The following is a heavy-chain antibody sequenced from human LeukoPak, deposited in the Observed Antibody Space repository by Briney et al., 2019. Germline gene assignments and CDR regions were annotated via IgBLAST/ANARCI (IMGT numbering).Heavy chain of an antibody. CDR2: IGTAGDT. V-gene: IGHV3-13*01. J-gene: IGHJ5*02. Sequence: PGGSLRLSCAASGFTFSSYDMHWVRQATGKGLEWVSAIGTAGDTYCAGSVKGRFTISRQNAKNSLYLQMNSLRAEDTAVYYCARGASGFDPWGQGTLVTVSS. CDR3: ARGASGFDP. CDR1: GFTFSSYD.